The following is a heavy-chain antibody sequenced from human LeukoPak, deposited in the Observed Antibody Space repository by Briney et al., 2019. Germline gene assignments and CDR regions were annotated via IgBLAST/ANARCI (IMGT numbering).Heavy chain of an antibody. CDR2: ISLDGATT. CDR3: AKGSDSSGYYYAPARVLFDY. V-gene: IGHV3-23*01. D-gene: IGHD3-22*01. Sequence: GGSLRLSCAASGFTFSSYAMSWVRQAPGKGLEWVSGISLDGATTYYAGSVEGRFTISRDNSKNTLYLQMNSLRAEDTAVYYCAKGSDSSGYYYAPARVLFDYWGQGTLVTVSS. CDR1: GFTFSSYA. J-gene: IGHJ4*02.